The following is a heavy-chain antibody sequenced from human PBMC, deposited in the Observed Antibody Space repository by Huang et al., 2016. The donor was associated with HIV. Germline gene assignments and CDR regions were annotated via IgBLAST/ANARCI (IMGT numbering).Heavy chain of an antibody. D-gene: IGHD1-26*01. Sequence: QVQLVQSGAEVKKPGASVKVSCKASGYTFTRYDINWVRQAPGQGLEWMGWMNGNSGNTGYAQNFQGRLTLTRDTSIGAAYMELSSLAPADTAVYYCARGGGSHWLGRFDPWGQGTLVTVFS. CDR2: MNGNSGNT. CDR1: GYTFTRYD. V-gene: IGHV1-8*03. CDR3: ARGGGSHWLGRFDP. J-gene: IGHJ5*02.